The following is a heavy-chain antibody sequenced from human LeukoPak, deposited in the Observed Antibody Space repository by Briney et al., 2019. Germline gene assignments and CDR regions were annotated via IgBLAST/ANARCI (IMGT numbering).Heavy chain of an antibody. J-gene: IGHJ4*02. CDR2: IYYRGST. V-gene: IGHV4-59*01. D-gene: IGHD5-12*01. CDR3: ARDLRGYGGGLLLN. CDR1: GGSISSYY. Sequence: SETLSLTCTVSGGSISSYYGSWIRQPPGKGLEWIGYIYYRGSTNYNPSPKSRVTISVDTSKNQFSLKLSSVTAADTAVYYCARDLRGYGGGLLLNWGQGTLVTVSS.